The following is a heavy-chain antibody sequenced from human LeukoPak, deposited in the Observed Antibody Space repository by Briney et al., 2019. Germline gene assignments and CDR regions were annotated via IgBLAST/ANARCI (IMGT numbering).Heavy chain of an antibody. J-gene: IGHJ6*02. Sequence: GASVTVSCKASGYTFTSYGISWVRQAPGQGLEGMGWISAYNGNTNYAQKLQGRVTITTDTSTSTAYMELRSLRSDDTAVYYCARDGSGSYYLDYYYYGMDVWGQGTTVTVSS. CDR3: ARDGSGSYYLDYYYYGMDV. CDR1: GYTFTSYG. V-gene: IGHV1-18*01. CDR2: ISAYNGNT. D-gene: IGHD3-10*01.